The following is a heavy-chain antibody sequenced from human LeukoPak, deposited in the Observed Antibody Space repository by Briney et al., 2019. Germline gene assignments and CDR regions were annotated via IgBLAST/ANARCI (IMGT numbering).Heavy chain of an antibody. CDR1: GFTFSTHP. V-gene: IGHV3-23*01. D-gene: IGHD2-15*01. Sequence: GGSLRLSCAAFGFTFSTHPMSWARQAPGKGLEWVSTISDTGVDTFYANSVKGRFAISRDNFKNMLHLQMNNLRAEDTAVYYCTKRGAYGSGRSYFFEFWGQGTLVTVSS. CDR3: TKRGAYGSGRSYFFEF. CDR2: ISDTGVDT. J-gene: IGHJ4*02.